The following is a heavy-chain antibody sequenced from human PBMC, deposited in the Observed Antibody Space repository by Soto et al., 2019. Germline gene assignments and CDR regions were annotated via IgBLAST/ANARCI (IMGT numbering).Heavy chain of an antibody. J-gene: IGHJ4*02. Sequence: RQAPGKGLERVGFIRSKAYGGTTEYAASVKGRFTISRDDSKSIAYLQMNSLKTEYTAVYYCTRDRWSLYFDPWGQGTLVTVPS. V-gene: IGHV3-49*02. CDR2: IRSKAYGGTT. CDR3: TRDRWSLYFDP.